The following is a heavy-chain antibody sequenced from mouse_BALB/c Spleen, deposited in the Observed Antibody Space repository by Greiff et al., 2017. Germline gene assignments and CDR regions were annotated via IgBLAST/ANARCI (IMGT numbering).Heavy chain of an antibody. V-gene: IGHV3-6*02. CDR2: ISYDGSN. CDR3: ARGSGGTAWFAY. J-gene: IGHJ3*01. Sequence: EVQLQQSGPGLVKPSQSLSLTCSVTGYSITSGYYWNWIRQFPGNKLEWMGYISYDGSNNYNPSLKNRISITRDTSKNQFFLKLNSVTTEDTATYYCARGSGGTAWFAYWGQGTLVTVSA. CDR1: GYSITSGYY. D-gene: IGHD4-1*01.